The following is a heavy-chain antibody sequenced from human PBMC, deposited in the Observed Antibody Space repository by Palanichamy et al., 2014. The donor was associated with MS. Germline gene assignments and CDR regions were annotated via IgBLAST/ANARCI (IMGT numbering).Heavy chain of an antibody. D-gene: IGHD3-9*01. V-gene: IGHV3-7*03. CDR2: IKQDGSEK. Sequence: EVQLVESGGGLVQPGESLRLSCAASGFTFSSYWMSWVRQAPGKGLKWVANIKQDGSEKYYVDSVKGRFTVSRDNAKDSLYLQMNSLRAEDTAVYYCARVLVILRHFDYLPDGMDVWGQGTTVTVSS. CDR1: GFTFSSYW. CDR3: ARVLVILRHFDYLPDGMDV. J-gene: IGHJ6*02.